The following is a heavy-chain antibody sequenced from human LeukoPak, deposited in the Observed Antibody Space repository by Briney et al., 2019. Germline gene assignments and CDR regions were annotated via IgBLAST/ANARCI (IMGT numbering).Heavy chain of an antibody. D-gene: IGHD5-18*01. J-gene: IGHJ4*02. CDR2: ISSSSYI. Sequence: GGSLRLSCAASGFTFSSYSMNWVRQAPGKGLEWVSSISSSSYIYYADSVKGRFTISRDNAKNSLYLQMNSLRAEDTAVYYCARGGNTAMVSGDYWGQGTLVTVSS. CDR3: ARGGNTAMVSGDY. V-gene: IGHV3-21*01. CDR1: GFTFSSYS.